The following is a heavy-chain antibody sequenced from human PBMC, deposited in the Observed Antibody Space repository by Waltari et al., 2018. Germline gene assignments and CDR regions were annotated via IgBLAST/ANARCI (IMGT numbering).Heavy chain of an antibody. D-gene: IGHD4-4*01. J-gene: IGHJ6*02. V-gene: IGHV5-51*01. Sequence: EVQLGQTGAEVKKPGQSPNISCTDSGYRLATPPTGWFRQRPGKSRKRAGKGLDWMGIIYPGDSGTRYSPSFQGQVTISADRSISTAYLQWSSLKASDTAIYYCARRRNYPGAAMDVWGQGTTVTVSS. CDR2: IYPGDSGT. CDR3: ARRRNYPGAAMDV. CDR1: GYRLATPP.